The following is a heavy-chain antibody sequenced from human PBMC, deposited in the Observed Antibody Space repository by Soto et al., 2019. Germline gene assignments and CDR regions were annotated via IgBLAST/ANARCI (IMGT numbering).Heavy chain of an antibody. CDR1: GGSISSYY. D-gene: IGHD1-20*01. V-gene: IGHV4-59*08. CDR2: SYYSWST. J-gene: IGHJ4*02. Sequence: QVQLQESGPGLVKPSETLSLTCTVSGGSISSYYWSWIWQPPGKGLEWIGYSYYSWSTNYNPSLRSRLTLPVDTSKNQFSLKLSSVPAAYTAVYYFARQRYFDYWGQGTLVTVSS. CDR3: ARQRYFDY.